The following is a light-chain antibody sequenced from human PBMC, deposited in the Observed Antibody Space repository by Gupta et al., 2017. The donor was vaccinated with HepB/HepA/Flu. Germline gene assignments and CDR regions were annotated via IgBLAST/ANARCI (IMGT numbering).Light chain of an antibody. V-gene: IGKV3-20*01. Sequence: TVLTQSPGTLSLSLGERVTLSCRASQSVSSSSLAWYQQKPGRSPRLLNYDASSRATGVPDRFSGRGSGTYFTLTISRLEPEDVALYCCQDYGSPRTFGGGTKVEIK. CDR1: QSVSSSS. CDR2: DAS. J-gene: IGKJ4*01. CDR3: QDYGSPRT.